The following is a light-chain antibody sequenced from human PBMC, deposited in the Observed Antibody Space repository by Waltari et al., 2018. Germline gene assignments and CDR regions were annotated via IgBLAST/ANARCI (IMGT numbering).Light chain of an antibody. V-gene: IGKV3-20*01. CDR1: QSVGKS. CDR3: QHYVRLPAT. Sequence: EIVLTQSPGTLSLSPGERATLACRASQSVGKSLAWYQQKPGQAPRLLIYDASSRATGIPDRFSGSGSGTDFSLTISRLEPEDFAVYYCQHYVRLPATFGQGTKVEI. CDR2: DAS. J-gene: IGKJ1*01.